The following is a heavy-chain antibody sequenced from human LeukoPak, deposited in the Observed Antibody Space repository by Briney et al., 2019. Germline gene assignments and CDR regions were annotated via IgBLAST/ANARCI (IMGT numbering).Heavy chain of an antibody. V-gene: IGHV1-24*01. J-gene: IGHJ4*02. Sequence: GASVKVSCKVSGYTHSQLYMHWVGQAPGKGLERMGGFDPEDGETIYAYKFQGRVTMTEDTPTDTAYMELSRLRSEDPAVYYCATPTKEYSGSYPFDYWGQGTRVTVSS. CDR2: FDPEDGET. CDR1: GYTHSQLY. D-gene: IGHD1-26*01. CDR3: ATPTKEYSGSYPFDY.